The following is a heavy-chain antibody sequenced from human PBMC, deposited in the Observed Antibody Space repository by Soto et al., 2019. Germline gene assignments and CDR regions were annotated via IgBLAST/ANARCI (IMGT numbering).Heavy chain of an antibody. CDR1: GFTFSGYA. J-gene: IGHJ5*02. CDR3: AKAPANVPGWFAP. Sequence: GGSLRLSCGASGFTFSGYAMSCVLQAPGKGLEWVSAIRGGEDSAYYRDSVKGRFIISRDNSKSTVYLRINSLKIEDTAVYYCAKAPANVPGWFAPWGQGTLVTVSS. V-gene: IGHV3-23*01. CDR2: IRGGEDSA.